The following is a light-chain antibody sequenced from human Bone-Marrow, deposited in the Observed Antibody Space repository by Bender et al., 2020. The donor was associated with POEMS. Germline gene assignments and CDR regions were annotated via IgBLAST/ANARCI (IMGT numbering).Light chain of an antibody. CDR3: SSYAGSNV. J-gene: IGLJ3*02. V-gene: IGLV2-14*02. CDR1: SSDVGSYNL. CDR2: EVS. Sequence: QSALTQPASVSGSPGQSITISCTGTSSDVGSYNLVSWYQQHPGKAPKLMIYEVSKRPSGVPDRFSGSKSGNTASLTVSGLQAEDEADYYCSSYAGSNVFGGGTKLTVL.